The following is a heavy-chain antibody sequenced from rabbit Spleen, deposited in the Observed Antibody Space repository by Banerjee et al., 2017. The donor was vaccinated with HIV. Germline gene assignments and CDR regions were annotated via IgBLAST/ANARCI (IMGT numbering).Heavy chain of an antibody. Sequence: QEQLVESGGGLVKPEGSLKLSCKASGFSFSDRDVMCWVRQAPGKGLEWIACINASTGKPVYATWAKGRFTISRTSSTTVTLRMTSLTAADRATYFCARDLVGVIGWNFYLWGPGTLVTVS. CDR1: GFSFSDRDV. J-gene: IGHJ4*01. CDR3: ARDLVGVIGWNFYL. CDR2: INASTGKP. V-gene: IGHV1S45*01. D-gene: IGHD1-1*01.